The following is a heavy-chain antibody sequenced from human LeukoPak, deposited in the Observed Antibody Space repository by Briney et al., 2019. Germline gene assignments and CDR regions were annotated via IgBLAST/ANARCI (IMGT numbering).Heavy chain of an antibody. J-gene: IGHJ4*02. D-gene: IGHD3-16*01. Sequence: SETLSLICTVSGGSISTYYWSWIRQPPGKGQECIVYIYASGSTNYNPSLKSRVTISVDTSKNQFSLKLSSVTAADTAVYYCARYRGGGGPVFDCWGQGTLVTVSS. CDR1: GGSISTYY. CDR3: ARYRGGGGPVFDC. V-gene: IGHV4-4*09. CDR2: IYASGST.